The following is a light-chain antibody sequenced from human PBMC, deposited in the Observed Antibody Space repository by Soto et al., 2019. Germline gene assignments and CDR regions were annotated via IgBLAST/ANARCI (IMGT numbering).Light chain of an antibody. J-gene: IGLJ1*01. CDR3: SSYTSASRYV. CDR1: SSDVGKYDR. Sequence: QSALNRPPSVSRSPGQAVTISCPGTSSDVGKYDRVSWYQQPPGTAPRLIMYEVTNRPSGVPARFSGSKSGNTASLTISGLQAEDEADYFCSSYTSASRYVFGAGTKVTVL. V-gene: IGLV2-18*02. CDR2: EVT.